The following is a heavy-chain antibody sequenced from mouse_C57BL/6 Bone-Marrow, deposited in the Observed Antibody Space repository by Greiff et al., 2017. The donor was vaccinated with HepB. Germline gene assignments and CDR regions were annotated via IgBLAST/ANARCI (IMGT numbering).Heavy chain of an antibody. CDR1: GYTFTSYW. CDR3: AREYGSSYVRYFDY. D-gene: IGHD1-1*01. CDR2: IHPNSGST. J-gene: IGHJ2*01. Sequence: QVQLQQPGAELVKPGASVKLSCKASGYTFTSYWMHWVKQRPGQGLEWIGMIHPNSGSTNYNEKFKSKATLTVDKTSSTAYMQLSSLTSEDSAVYYCAREYGSSYVRYFDYWGQGTTLTVSS. V-gene: IGHV1-64*01.